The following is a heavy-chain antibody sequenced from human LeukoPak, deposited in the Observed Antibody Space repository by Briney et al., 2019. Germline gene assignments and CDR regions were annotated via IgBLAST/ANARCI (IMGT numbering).Heavy chain of an antibody. V-gene: IGHV3-11*01. D-gene: IGHD1-26*01. CDR3: ATVLGGSSDAPDY. Sequence: GGSLRLSCAVSGFVFSDFYMSWFRQPPGKRPEWLAYISGSGRSIFDADSVKGRFTISRDNAKNVLFLQMNSLRVEDTAVYYCATVLGGSSDAPDYWGQGTLVSVSS. J-gene: IGHJ4*02. CDR2: ISGSGRSI. CDR1: GFVFSDFY.